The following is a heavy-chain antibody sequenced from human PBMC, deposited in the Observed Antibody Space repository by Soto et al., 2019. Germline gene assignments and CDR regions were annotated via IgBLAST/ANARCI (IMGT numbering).Heavy chain of an antibody. CDR2: ISYDGSNK. Sequence: QVQLVESGGGVVQPGRSLRLSCAASGFTFSSYAMHWVRQAPGKGLEWVAVISYDGSNKYYADSVKGRFTISRDNFKNTLYLQMNSLRTEDTAVYYCARDRAVKLTAGYSSSWYRSYFDYWGQGTLVTVSS. V-gene: IGHV3-30-3*01. CDR1: GFTFSSYA. CDR3: ARDRAVKLTAGYSSSWYRSYFDY. D-gene: IGHD6-13*01. J-gene: IGHJ4*02.